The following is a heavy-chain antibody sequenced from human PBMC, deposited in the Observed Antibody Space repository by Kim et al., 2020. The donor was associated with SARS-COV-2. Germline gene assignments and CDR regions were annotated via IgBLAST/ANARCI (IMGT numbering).Heavy chain of an antibody. CDR2: LSGSGGST. V-gene: IGHV3-23*01. CDR3: AKPIAVAGTLFN. CDR1: GFTFSSYA. J-gene: IGHJ4*02. D-gene: IGHD6-19*01. Sequence: GGSLRLSCAASGFTFSSYAMSWVRQAPGKGLEWVSALSGSGGSTYYADSVKGRFTISRDNSKNTLYLQMNSLRAEDTAVYYCAKPIAVAGTLFNWGQGTLVTVSS.